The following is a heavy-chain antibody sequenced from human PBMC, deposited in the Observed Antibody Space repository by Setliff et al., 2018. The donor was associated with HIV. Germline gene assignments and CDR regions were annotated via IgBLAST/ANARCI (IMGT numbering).Heavy chain of an antibody. J-gene: IGHJ4*02. Sequence: PSETLSLTCAVYGGSVSGHYWGWFRQPPGKGLEWIGEITPTGDTNYIPSLKSRVAMSLDTSKNQFSLKLRSVTAADTAVYYCARDKRYRFPFDSWGQGTLVTVSS. CDR2: ITPTGDT. D-gene: IGHD2-2*02. CDR3: ARDKRYRFPFDS. V-gene: IGHV4-34*01. CDR1: GGSVSGHY.